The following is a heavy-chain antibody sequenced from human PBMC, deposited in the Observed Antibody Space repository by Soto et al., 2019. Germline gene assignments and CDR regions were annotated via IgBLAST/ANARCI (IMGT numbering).Heavy chain of an antibody. CDR1: GFTFSSYE. D-gene: IGHD6-13*01. CDR3: ARENSPAGMDV. V-gene: IGHV3-48*03. Sequence: EVQLVESGGGLAQPGGSLRLSCAASGFTFSSYEMIWVRQAPGKGLEWVSYISTSGSTIYYADSVKGRFTISRDNAKNSLHLQMNSLRAEDTAVYYCARENSPAGMDVWAQGTTVTVSS. J-gene: IGHJ6*02. CDR2: ISTSGSTI.